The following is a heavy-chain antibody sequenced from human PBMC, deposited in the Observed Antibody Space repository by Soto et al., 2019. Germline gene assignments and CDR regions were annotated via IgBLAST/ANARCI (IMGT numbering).Heavy chain of an antibody. J-gene: IGHJ4*02. Sequence: SETLSLTCTVSGGSISPYYWSWIRQPPGKGLEWVGYIYHSGSTYYNPSLKSRVTISVDRSKNQFSLKLSSVTAADTAVYYCARGAPVVNDYWGQGTLVTVSS. CDR2: IYHSGST. CDR3: ARGAPVVNDY. V-gene: IGHV4-59*12. CDR1: GGSISPYY. D-gene: IGHD3-22*01.